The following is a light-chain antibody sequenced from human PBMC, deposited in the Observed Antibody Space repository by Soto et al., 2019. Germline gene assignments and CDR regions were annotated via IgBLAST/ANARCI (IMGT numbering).Light chain of an antibody. V-gene: IGKV3-11*01. CDR2: DAS. J-gene: IGKJ3*01. Sequence: EIVLTQSPATLSLSPGERATLSCRASQSVSSYLVWYQQKPGQAPRLLIYDASNRATGIPARFSGSGSGTDFTLMISSLEPEDFAVYYCQQRSNWPPLFGPGTKVDIK. CDR1: QSVSSY. CDR3: QQRSNWPPL.